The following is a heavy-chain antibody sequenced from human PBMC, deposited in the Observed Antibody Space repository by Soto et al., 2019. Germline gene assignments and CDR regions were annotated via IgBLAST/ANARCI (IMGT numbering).Heavy chain of an antibody. CDR2: IYYSGST. V-gene: IGHV4-61*01. J-gene: IGHJ6*02. CDR1: GGSVSSGSYY. Sequence: PSETLSLTCTVSGGSVSSGSYYWSWIRQPPGKGLEWIGYIYYSGSTNYNPSLKSRVTISVDTSKNQFSLKLSSVTAADTAVYYCARTGYSYGYGMDVWGQGTTVTVSS. CDR3: ARTGYSYGYGMDV. D-gene: IGHD5-18*01.